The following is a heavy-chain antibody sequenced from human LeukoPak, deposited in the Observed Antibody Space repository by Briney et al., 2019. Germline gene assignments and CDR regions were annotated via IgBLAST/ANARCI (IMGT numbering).Heavy chain of an antibody. Sequence: GASVKVSCKASGYTFTGYYMHWVRQAPGQGHEWMGWINPNSGGTNYAQKFQGRVTMTRDTSISTAHMELSRLRSDDTAVYYCARGRVINDFWSGYYSDYWGQGTLVTVSS. CDR2: INPNSGGT. V-gene: IGHV1-2*02. J-gene: IGHJ4*02. CDR3: ARGRVINDFWSGYYSDY. CDR1: GYTFTGYY. D-gene: IGHD3-3*01.